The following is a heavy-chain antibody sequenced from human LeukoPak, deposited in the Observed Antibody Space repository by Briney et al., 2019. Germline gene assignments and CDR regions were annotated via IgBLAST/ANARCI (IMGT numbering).Heavy chain of an antibody. D-gene: IGHD5-18*01. CDR3: ARDALGRGSSYLTGDQ. CDR2: IYSSGAT. V-gene: IGHV3-66*01. J-gene: IGHJ4*02. CDR1: GFTVSSNY. Sequence: GGSLRLSCAALGFTVSSNYTSWVRQAPGKGLGWVSVIYSSGATYYADSVKGRFTISRDNSKNTVFLQMNSLRAEDTAVYHCARDALGRGSSYLTGDQWGQGTLVTVSA.